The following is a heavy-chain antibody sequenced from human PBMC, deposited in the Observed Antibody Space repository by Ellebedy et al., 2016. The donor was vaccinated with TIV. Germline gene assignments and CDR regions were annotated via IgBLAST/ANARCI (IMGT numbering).Heavy chain of an antibody. D-gene: IGHD6-19*01. Sequence: GGSLRLXXAASGFTFNRYAMNWVRQAPGKGLEWVSVISGSASHSYYADSVKGRFTISRDNSKNTVYLQMSSLTAEDTAVYHCASRPGIAVAGPGDYWGQGTLVTVS. CDR1: GFTFNRYA. J-gene: IGHJ4*02. CDR3: ASRPGIAVAGPGDY. CDR2: ISGSASHS. V-gene: IGHV3-23*01.